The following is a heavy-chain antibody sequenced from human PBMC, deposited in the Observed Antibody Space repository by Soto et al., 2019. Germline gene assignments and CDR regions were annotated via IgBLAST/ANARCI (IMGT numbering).Heavy chain of an antibody. V-gene: IGHV1-18*01. J-gene: IGHJ4*02. D-gene: IGHD2-21*02. Sequence: GASVKVSCKASGYTFTSYGIIWVRQAPGQGLEWMGWISPYNGNTNYAQNLQGRVTLTADTSTRTTYMELRSLRDEDTAVYYCARGVVTAMTANDYWGRGTLVTVSS. CDR3: ARGVVTAMTANDY. CDR1: GYTFTSYG. CDR2: ISPYNGNT.